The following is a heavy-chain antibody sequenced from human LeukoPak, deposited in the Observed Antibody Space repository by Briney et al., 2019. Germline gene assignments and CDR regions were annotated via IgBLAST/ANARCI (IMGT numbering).Heavy chain of an antibody. V-gene: IGHV4-59*01. Sequence: SETLSLTCSVSTDSTNTYYLTWIRQSPGKGLEWIWHIYHSGSTDYNPSPKSRVTTSVAMSRKEFSLKLPSVTVADTALYYCVRLRWELLAPYFAHWGQGSLVIVYS. CDR2: IYHSGST. CDR3: VRLRWELLAPYFAH. CDR1: TDSTNTYY. D-gene: IGHD1-7*01. J-gene: IGHJ4*02.